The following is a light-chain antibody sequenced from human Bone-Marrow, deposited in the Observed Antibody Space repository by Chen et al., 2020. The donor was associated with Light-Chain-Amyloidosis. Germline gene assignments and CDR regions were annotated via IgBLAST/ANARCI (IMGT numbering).Light chain of an antibody. CDR3: QSADSSGTYEVI. J-gene: IGLJ2*01. CDR2: RDT. CDR1: DLPTKY. Sequence: SYELTQPPSVSVSPGQTARITCSGDDLPTKYAYWYQQKPGQAPVLVIHRDTERRSGSSARFSGSSSGTTATLTISGVQAEDEADYHCQSADSSGTYEVIFGGGTKLTVL. V-gene: IGLV3-25*03.